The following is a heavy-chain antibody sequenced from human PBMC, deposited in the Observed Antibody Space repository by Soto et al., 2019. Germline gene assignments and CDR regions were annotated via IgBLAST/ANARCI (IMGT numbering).Heavy chain of an antibody. D-gene: IGHD3-16*01. CDR1: GYTFTSYA. CDR2: INAGNGNT. Sequence: QVQLVQSGAEVKKPGASVKVSCKASGYTFTSYAMHWVRQAPGQRLEWMGWINAGNGNTKYSQQFQGRVTITRDTSASTAYMELSSLRSEDTAVYYCAAAPVACVWGEAFEILGQGTMVTVSS. J-gene: IGHJ3*02. CDR3: AAAPVACVWGEAFEI. V-gene: IGHV1-3*01.